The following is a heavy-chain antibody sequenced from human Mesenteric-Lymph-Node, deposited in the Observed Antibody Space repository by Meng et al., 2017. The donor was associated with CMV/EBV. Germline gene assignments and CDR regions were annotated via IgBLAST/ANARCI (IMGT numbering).Heavy chain of an antibody. J-gene: IGHJ4*02. CDR3: ARGPNYDSSGYLYYFDY. Sequence: SVKVSCKASGYTFTSYDINWVRQAPGQGLEWMGGIIPILGIANYAQKFQGRVTITADKSTSTAYMELSSLRSEDTAVYYCARGPNYDSSGYLYYFDYWGQGTLVTVSS. CDR1: GYTFTSYD. D-gene: IGHD3-22*01. V-gene: IGHV1-69*10. CDR2: IIPILGIA.